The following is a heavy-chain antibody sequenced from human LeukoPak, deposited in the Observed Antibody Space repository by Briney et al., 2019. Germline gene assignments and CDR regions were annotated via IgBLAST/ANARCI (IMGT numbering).Heavy chain of an antibody. D-gene: IGHD3-10*01. J-gene: IGHJ4*02. V-gene: IGHV3-53*01. CDR3: AREDFYGSGSYLDY. CDR2: IYSGGST. CDR1: GFTVSSNY. Sequence: PGGSLRPSCAASGFTVSSNYMSWVRQAPGKGLEWVSVIYSGGSTYYADSVKGRFTISRDNSKNTLYLQMNSLRAEDTAVYYCAREDFYGSGSYLDYWGQGTLVTVSS.